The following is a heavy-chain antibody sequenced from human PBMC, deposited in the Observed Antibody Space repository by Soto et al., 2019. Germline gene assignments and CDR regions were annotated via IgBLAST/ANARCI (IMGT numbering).Heavy chain of an antibody. CDR3: ARGPYDSSGYYHGPPDY. CDR1: GGSISSGGYY. CDR2: IYYSGST. V-gene: IGHV4-31*03. J-gene: IGHJ4*02. D-gene: IGHD3-22*01. Sequence: SETLSLTCTVSGGSISSGGYYWSWIRQHPGKGLEWIGYIYYSGSTYYNPSLKSRVTISVDTSKNQFSLKLSSVTAADTAVYYCARGPYDSSGYYHGPPDYWGQGTLVTVSS.